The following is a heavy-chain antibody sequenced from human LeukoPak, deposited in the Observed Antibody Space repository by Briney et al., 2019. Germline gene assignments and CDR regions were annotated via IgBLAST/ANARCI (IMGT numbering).Heavy chain of an antibody. CDR3: ARDGMGAWYGLDY. J-gene: IGHJ4*02. Sequence: GGSLRLSCAASGFTFSSYNMNWVRQAPGKGLEWVSAISDSSRYIYYAGSVKGRFTISRDNTKNSLYLQINGLRAEDTAVYYCARDGMGAWYGLDYWGQGTLVTVSS. V-gene: IGHV3-21*01. D-gene: IGHD6-19*01. CDR1: GFTFSSYN. CDR2: ISDSSRYI.